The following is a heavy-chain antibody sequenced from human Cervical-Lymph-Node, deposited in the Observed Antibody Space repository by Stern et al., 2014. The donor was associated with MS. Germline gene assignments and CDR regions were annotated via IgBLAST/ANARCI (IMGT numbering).Heavy chain of an antibody. CDR2: IFPVFGKP. CDR3: ALSSETSDRWYSLGYDL. J-gene: IGHJ5*02. Sequence: QVQLVQSGAEVTKPGSSVKVSCKASGGTFSKFPSSWVSQAPGPGLAWMGGIFPVFGKPTYAHEFRGRITITADVSTSTVYMELSSLRSDDTAVYYCALSSETSDRWYSLGYDLWGQGTLVTVSS. D-gene: IGHD6-13*01. V-gene: IGHV1-69*01. CDR1: GGTFSKFP.